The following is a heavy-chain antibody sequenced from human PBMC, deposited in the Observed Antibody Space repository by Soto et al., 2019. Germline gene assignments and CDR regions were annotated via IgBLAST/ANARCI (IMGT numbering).Heavy chain of an antibody. V-gene: IGHV6-1*01. Sequence: SQTLSLTCVIPGDSVSSNSAGWSWVRQSPSRVLEWLGRTYYRSKWYYEYAVSVRGRITINPDTSKNQYSLQLNSVTPEDTAVYFCARGEQYSGRIFDYWGQGTLVTVSS. CDR1: GDSVSSNSAG. D-gene: IGHD1-26*01. J-gene: IGHJ4*01. CDR3: ARGEQYSGRIFDY. CDR2: TYYRSKWYY.